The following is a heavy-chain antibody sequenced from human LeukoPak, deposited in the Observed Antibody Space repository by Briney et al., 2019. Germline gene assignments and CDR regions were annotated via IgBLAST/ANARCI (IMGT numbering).Heavy chain of an antibody. J-gene: IGHJ4*02. Sequence: PSETLSLTCTVSGDSISTYYWSWIRQPPGKGLEWIGYIYYSGSTNYNPSLKSRVTISVDTSKNQFSLKLSSVTAADTAVYYCAKWGATRSRCYFDYWGQGTLVTVSS. CDR2: IYYSGST. CDR1: GDSISTYY. V-gene: IGHV4-59*01. D-gene: IGHD5-12*01. CDR3: AKWGATRSRCYFDY.